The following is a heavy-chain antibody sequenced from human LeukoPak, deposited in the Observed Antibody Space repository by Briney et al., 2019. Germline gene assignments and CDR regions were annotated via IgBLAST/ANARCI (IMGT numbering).Heavy chain of an antibody. CDR3: ARDGRWLQLAPDAFDI. D-gene: IGHD5-24*01. V-gene: IGHV3-66*01. CDR1: GFTISSNY. Sequence: GGSLRLSCAASGFTISSNYMTWVRQAPGKGLEWVSLIHSGDSTYYADSVKGRFTMSRDNSKNTLYLQMNGLRVEDTAVYYCARDGRWLQLAPDAFDIWGQGTMVTVSS. J-gene: IGHJ3*02. CDR2: IHSGDST.